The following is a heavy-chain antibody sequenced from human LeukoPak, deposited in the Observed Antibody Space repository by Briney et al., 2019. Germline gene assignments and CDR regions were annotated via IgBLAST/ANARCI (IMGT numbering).Heavy chain of an antibody. CDR3: AKDPRRYSRTGGYFDY. J-gene: IGHJ4*02. V-gene: IGHV3-30*18. CDR1: RFTFSNYV. CDR2: ISYDGSDK. Sequence: PGRSLRLSCAASRFTFSNYVMHWVRQAPGKGLEWVAVISYDGSDKYYADSVKGRFTISRDNSKNTLYLQMNSLRAEDTAVYYCAKDPRRYSRTGGYFDYWGRGTLVTVSS. D-gene: IGHD6-13*01.